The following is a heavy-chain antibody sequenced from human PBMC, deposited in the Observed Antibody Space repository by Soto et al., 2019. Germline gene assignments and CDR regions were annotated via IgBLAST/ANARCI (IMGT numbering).Heavy chain of an antibody. J-gene: IGHJ2*01. D-gene: IGHD4-17*01. V-gene: IGHV1-18*01. CDR2: ISAYNGNT. CDR1: GYTFTSYG. Sequence: GASVKVSCKASGYTFTSYGISWVRQAPGQGLEWMGWISAYNGNTNYAQKLQGRVTMTTDTSTSTAYMELRSLRSEDTAVYYCARFMTTVTTPYFDLWGRGTLVTVSS. CDR3: ARFMTTVTTPYFDL.